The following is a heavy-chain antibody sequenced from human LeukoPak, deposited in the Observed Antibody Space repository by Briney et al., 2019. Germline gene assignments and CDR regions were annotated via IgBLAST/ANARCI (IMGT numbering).Heavy chain of an antibody. J-gene: IGHJ4*02. V-gene: IGHV3-33*01. CDR3: ARDYYYDSSGYWDYYFDY. D-gene: IGHD3-22*01. CDR1: GFTFSRFG. Sequence: GGSLRLSCAASGFTFSRFGMHWDRQAPGKGLEWVAVIWYDGSNKYYADSVKGRFTISRDNSKNTLYLEMNSLRAEDTDVYYCARDYYYDSSGYWDYYFDYWGQGTLVSVSS. CDR2: IWYDGSNK.